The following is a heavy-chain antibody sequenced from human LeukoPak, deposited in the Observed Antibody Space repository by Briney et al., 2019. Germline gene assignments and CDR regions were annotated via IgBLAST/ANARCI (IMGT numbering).Heavy chain of an antibody. Sequence: SETLSLTCAVYGGSFSGYYWSWIRQPPGKGLEWMGEINHSGSTNYNPSLKSRVTISVDTSKNQFSLKLSSVTAADTAVYYCATTVVTKSSGVSYFDYWGQGTLVTVSS. D-gene: IGHD4-23*01. CDR2: INHSGST. CDR3: ATTVVTKSSGVSYFDY. J-gene: IGHJ4*02. V-gene: IGHV4-34*01. CDR1: GGSFSGYY.